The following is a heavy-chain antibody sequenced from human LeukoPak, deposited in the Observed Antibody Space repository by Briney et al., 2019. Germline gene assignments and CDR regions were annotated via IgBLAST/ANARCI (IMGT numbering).Heavy chain of an antibody. J-gene: IGHJ5*02. CDR3: ARVSSIMGGGYNFFDP. CDR1: AYTFTNYA. CDR2: INAGNGNT. V-gene: IGHV1-3*01. D-gene: IGHD3-16*01. Sequence: ASVKVSCKASAYTFTNYAMHWVRQAPGQRLEWMGWINAGNGNTKYSQKFQGRVAITADESTTTVYMELSSLRFDDTALYYCARVSSIMGGGYNFFDPWGQGTLITVSS.